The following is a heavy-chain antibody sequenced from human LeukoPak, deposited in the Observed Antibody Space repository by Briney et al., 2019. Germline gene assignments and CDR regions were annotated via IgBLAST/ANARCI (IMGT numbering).Heavy chain of an antibody. Sequence: GGSVKVSCKASGYTFTTYGISWVRQAPGQGLEWMGWISAYNGNTNYAQKLQGRVTMTTDTSTSTAYMELRSLRSDDTAVYYCARDRRITMIVVVPHPLDYWGQGTLVTVSS. CDR3: ARDRRITMIVVVPHPLDY. J-gene: IGHJ4*02. V-gene: IGHV1-18*01. D-gene: IGHD3-22*01. CDR2: ISAYNGNT. CDR1: GYTFTTYG.